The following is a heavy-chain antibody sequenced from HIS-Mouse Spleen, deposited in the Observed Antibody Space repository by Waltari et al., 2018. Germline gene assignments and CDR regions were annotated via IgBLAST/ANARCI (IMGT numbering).Heavy chain of an antibody. CDR1: GYSISSGYY. CDR2: IYHSGST. J-gene: IGHJ3*02. Sequence: QVQLQESGPGLVKPSETLSLTCTVSGYSISSGYYWGWIRPPQGKGLEWIGSIYHSGSTYYNPSLKSRVTISVDTSKNQFSLKLSSVTAPDTAVYYCARDPGYSSSSNAFDIWGQGTMVTVSS. D-gene: IGHD6-6*01. V-gene: IGHV4-38-2*02. CDR3: ARDPGYSSSSNAFDI.